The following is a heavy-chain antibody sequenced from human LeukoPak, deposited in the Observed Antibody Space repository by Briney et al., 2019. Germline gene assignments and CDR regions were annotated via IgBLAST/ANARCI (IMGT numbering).Heavy chain of an antibody. CDR3: ARNYCSGGYCGTFDI. J-gene: IGHJ3*02. Sequence: SETLSLTCTVSGGSVSSSRSYWGWIRQSPVKGLEWIGSFHFSGSTYYNPSLKSRVSISLDTSKNQFSLRLTSVTAADTAVYYCARNYCSGGYCGTFDIWGQGTMVTVSS. CDR2: FHFSGST. V-gene: IGHV4-39*01. CDR1: GGSVSSSRSY. D-gene: IGHD2-15*01.